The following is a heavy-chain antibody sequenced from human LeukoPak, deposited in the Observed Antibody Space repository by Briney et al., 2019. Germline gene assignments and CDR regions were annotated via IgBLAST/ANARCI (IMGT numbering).Heavy chain of an antibody. J-gene: IGHJ4*02. CDR2: ISAYNGNT. D-gene: IGHD3-9*01. CDR1: GYTFASSG. CDR3: ARATLTAYSPSDY. Sequence: ASVKVSGKASGYTFASSGFSWVRQAPGQGLEWMGWISAYNGNTNYAQKFQGRVSMTTDTSTSIAYMELRSLRSDDTAVYYCARATLTAYSPSDYWGQGTLVTVSS. V-gene: IGHV1-18*01.